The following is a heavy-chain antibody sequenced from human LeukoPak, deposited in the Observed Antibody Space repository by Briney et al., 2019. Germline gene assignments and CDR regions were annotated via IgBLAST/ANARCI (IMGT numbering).Heavy chain of an antibody. CDR3: ARDTSGWAPFDY. CDR1: GGSISSYY. J-gene: IGHJ4*02. Sequence: SETLSLTCTVSGGSISSYYWSWIRQPPGKGLEWIGYIYYSGSTNYNPSLKSRVTISVDTSKNQFSLKLSSVTAEDAAVYYCARDTSGWAPFDYWGQGTLVTVSS. CDR2: IYYSGST. D-gene: IGHD6-19*01. V-gene: IGHV4-59*01.